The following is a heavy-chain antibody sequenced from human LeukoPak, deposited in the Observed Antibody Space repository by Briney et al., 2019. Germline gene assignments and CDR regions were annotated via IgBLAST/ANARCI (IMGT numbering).Heavy chain of an antibody. V-gene: IGHV3-30*18. Sequence: PGGSLRLSCAASGFTFSSYGMHWVRQAPGKGLEWVAVISYDGSNKYYADSVKGRFTISRDNSKNTLYLQMNSLRAEDTAVYYCAKDWFGGGYYYYYMDVWGKGTTVTVSS. D-gene: IGHD3-10*01. CDR1: GFTFSSYG. J-gene: IGHJ6*03. CDR3: AKDWFGGGYYYYYMDV. CDR2: ISYDGSNK.